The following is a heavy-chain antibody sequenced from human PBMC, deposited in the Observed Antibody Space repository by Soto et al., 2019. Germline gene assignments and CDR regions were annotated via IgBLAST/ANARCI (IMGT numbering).Heavy chain of an antibody. CDR2: IHWNDDK. D-gene: IGHD3-22*01. CDR1: GLSLSVYGVR. J-gene: IGHJ5*02. CDR3: AHTKDSSGFLTS. Sequence: GSGPTLVNPTQTLTLTCSFSGLSLSVYGVRVIWFRQPPGETLEWLALIHWNDDKRYSPYLKSRLTITKDTSRNQVVLTLTNLDPLDTGTYFCAHTKDSSGFLTSWGQGILVTVSS. V-gene: IGHV2-5*01.